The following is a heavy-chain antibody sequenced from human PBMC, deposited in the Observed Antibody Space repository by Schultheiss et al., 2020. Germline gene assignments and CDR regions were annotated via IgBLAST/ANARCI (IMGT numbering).Heavy chain of an antibody. D-gene: IGHD4-17*01. Sequence: SETLSLTCTVSGGSISSSSYYWGWIRQHPGKGLEWIGYIYYSGSTNYNPSLKSRVTISVDTSKNQFSLKLSSVTAADTAVYYCARTGGRSVTTGPNYYFDYWGQGTLVTVSS. CDR1: GGSISSSSYY. CDR3: ARTGGRSVTTGPNYYFDY. CDR2: IYYSGST. V-gene: IGHV4-61*05. J-gene: IGHJ4*02.